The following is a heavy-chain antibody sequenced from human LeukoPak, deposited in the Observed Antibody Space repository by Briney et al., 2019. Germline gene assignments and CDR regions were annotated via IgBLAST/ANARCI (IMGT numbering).Heavy chain of an antibody. J-gene: IGHJ6*03. CDR1: GFTFISYS. CDR3: AKVSRYYDSSGYQVSPYYMDV. CDR2: IRYDGSNK. D-gene: IGHD3-22*01. Sequence: GGSLRLSCAASGFTFISYSMNWVRQAPGKGLEWVAFIRYDGSNKYYADSVKGRFTISRDNSKNTLYLQMNSLRAEDTAVYYCAKVSRYYDSSGYQVSPYYMDVWGKGTTVTISS. V-gene: IGHV3-30*02.